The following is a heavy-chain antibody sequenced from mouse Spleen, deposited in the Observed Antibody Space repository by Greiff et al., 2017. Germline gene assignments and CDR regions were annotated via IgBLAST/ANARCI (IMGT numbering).Heavy chain of an antibody. CDR1: GYTFTDYE. CDR3: TRRSFDGYSYYFDY. Sequence: QVQLQQSGAELVRPGASVTLSCKASGYTFTDYEMHWVKQTPVHGLEWIGAIDPETGGTAYNQKFKGKAILTADKSSSTAYMELRSLTSEDSAVYYCTRRSFDGYSYYFDYWGQGTTLTVSS. CDR2: IDPETGGT. D-gene: IGHD2-3*01. V-gene: IGHV1-15*01. J-gene: IGHJ2*01.